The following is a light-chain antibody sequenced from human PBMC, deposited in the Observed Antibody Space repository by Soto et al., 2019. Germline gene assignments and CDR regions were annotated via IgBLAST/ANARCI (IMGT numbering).Light chain of an antibody. J-gene: IGKJ1*01. CDR2: AAS. CDR3: QQYYSYPWT. V-gene: IGKV1-8*01. CDR1: QGISSY. Sequence: AIRMTQSPSSLSASTGDRVTITCRASQGISSYLAWYQQKPGKAPKLLIYAASTFQSGVPSRFSGSGSGTDFTLTISCLQSEDFATYYCQQYYSYPWTFGQGTKVDI.